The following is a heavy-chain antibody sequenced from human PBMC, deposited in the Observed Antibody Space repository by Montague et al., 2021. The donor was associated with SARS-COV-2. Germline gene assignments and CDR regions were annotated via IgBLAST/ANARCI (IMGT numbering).Heavy chain of an antibody. Sequence: SETLSLTCTVSGGSISSSSYYWGWIRQPPGKGLEWIGSIYYSGSTYYNPSLKRRVTISVDRSKNQFSLKLSSVTAADTAVYYCARKASRCITIFGVVTASYYFDYWGQGTLVTVSS. D-gene: IGHD3-3*01. CDR1: GGSISSSSYY. J-gene: IGHJ4*02. CDR3: ARKASRCITIFGVVTASYYFDY. CDR2: IYYSGST. V-gene: IGHV4-39*01.